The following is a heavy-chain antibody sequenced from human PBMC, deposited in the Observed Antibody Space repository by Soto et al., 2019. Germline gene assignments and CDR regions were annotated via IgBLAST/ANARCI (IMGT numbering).Heavy chain of an antibody. D-gene: IGHD6-13*01. V-gene: IGHV4-4*02. CDR2: IYHSGST. Sequence: SETLSLTCAVSGGSISSSNWWSWVRQPPGKGLEGIGEIYHSGSTNDNPSLKSRVTISVDKSKNQFSLKMTSVTAADTDLYYCARGKMAKQQLTFDYWGEGTLVT. J-gene: IGHJ4*02. CDR1: GGSISSSNW. CDR3: ARGKMAKQQLTFDY.